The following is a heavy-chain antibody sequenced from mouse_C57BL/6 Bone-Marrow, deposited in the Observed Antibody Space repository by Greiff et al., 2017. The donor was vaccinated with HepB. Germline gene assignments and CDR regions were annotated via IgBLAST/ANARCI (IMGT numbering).Heavy chain of an antibody. CDR3: ARRYGSSYGAMDY. CDR2: ISNLAYSI. D-gene: IGHD1-1*01. J-gene: IGHJ4*01. V-gene: IGHV5-15*01. CDR1: GFTFSDYG. Sequence: EVKVVESGGGLVQPGGSLKLSCAASGFTFSDYGMAWVRQAPRKGPEWVAFISNLAYSIYYADTVTGRFTISRENAKNTLYLEMSSLRSEDTAMYYCARRYGSSYGAMDYWGQGTSVTVSS.